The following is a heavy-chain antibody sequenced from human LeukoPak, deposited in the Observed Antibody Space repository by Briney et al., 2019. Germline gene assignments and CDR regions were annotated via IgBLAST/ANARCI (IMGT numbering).Heavy chain of an antibody. J-gene: IGHJ6*02. CDR2: MNPNSGNT. V-gene: IGHV1-8*01. CDR1: GYTFTSYD. Sequence: ASVKVSCKASGYTFTSYDINWVRQATGQGPEWMGWMNPNSGNTGYAQKFQGRVTMTRNTSISTAYMELSSLRSEDTAVYYCARLDITMVRGVIISDYYYGMDVWGQGTTVTVSS. D-gene: IGHD3-10*01. CDR3: ARLDITMVRGVIISDYYYGMDV.